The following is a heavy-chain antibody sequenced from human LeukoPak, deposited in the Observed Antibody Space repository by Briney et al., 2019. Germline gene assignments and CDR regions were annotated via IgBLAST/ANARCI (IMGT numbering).Heavy chain of an antibody. D-gene: IGHD4/OR15-4a*01. V-gene: IGHV3-23*01. CDR3: ARDPGAFPYFFDC. CDR1: GFTFNNYA. J-gene: IGHJ4*02. Sequence: PGGSLRLSCAASGFTFNNYALTWVRQTPGKGLECVSAISGDGVSPYYADSVRGRFTISRDNFKNTLYLQMNSLRVEDTAVYFCARDPGAFPYFFDCWGQGTLVTVSS. CDR2: ISGDGVSP.